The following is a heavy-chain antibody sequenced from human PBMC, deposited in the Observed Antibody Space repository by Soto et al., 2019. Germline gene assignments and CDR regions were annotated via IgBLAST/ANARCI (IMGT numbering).Heavy chain of an antibody. D-gene: IGHD2-15*01. CDR3: AKGLGVVAATRGAFDV. CDR1: GFTFSSYA. Sequence: PGGSLRLSCATSGFTFSSYAMNWVRQAPGKGLEWVSTISGGGSNTYFTDSVQGRFSISRDNSKNTLYLQMSSLRAEDTDIYYCAKGLGVVAATRGAFDVWGQGTMVTVSS. CDR2: ISGGGSNT. J-gene: IGHJ3*01. V-gene: IGHV3-23*01.